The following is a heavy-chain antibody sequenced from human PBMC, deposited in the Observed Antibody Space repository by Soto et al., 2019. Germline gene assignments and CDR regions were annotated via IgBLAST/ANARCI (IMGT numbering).Heavy chain of an antibody. J-gene: IGHJ4*02. V-gene: IGHV4-30-4*01. CDR2: IYYSGST. CDR3: ARGSGYYDSSGYYYDYFDY. D-gene: IGHD3-22*01. CDR1: GGSISSGDYY. Sequence: LCGGSISSGDYYWSWIRQPPGKGLEWIGYIYYSGSTYYNPSLKSRVTISVDTSKNQFSLKLSSVTAADTAVYYCARGSGYYDSSGYYYDYFDYWGQGTLVTVSS.